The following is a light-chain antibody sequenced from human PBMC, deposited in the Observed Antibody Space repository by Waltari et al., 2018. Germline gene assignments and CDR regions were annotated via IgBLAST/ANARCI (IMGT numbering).Light chain of an antibody. CDR1: NFNVGNNY. CDR2: DVN. CDR3: GSWDTSLNLGA. V-gene: IGLV1-51*01. J-gene: IGLJ2*01. Sequence: QSLLTQPPSVSAAPGQKVTISCAGGNFNVGNNYVSWYQVFPETAPRLLIYDVNKRPSGIPDRFSGSKSGTSATLEITGLQTWDEALYYCGSWDTSLNLGAFGGGTQLTVL.